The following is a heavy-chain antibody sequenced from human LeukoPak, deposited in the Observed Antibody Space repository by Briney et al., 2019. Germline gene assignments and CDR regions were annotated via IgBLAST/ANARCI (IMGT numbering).Heavy chain of an antibody. CDR2: IYTSGST. Sequence: SETLSLTCTVSGGSISSYYWSWIRQPAGKGLEWIGRIYTSGSTNYNPSLKSRVTISVDTSKDQFSLKLSSVTAADTAVYYCARGATRSYYYYYMDVWGKGTTVTVSS. V-gene: IGHV4-4*07. CDR3: ARGATRSYYYYYMDV. CDR1: GGSISSYY. J-gene: IGHJ6*03. D-gene: IGHD5-12*01.